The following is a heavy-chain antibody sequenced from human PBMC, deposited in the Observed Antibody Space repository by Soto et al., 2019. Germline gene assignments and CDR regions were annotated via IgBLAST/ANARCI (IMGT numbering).Heavy chain of an antibody. D-gene: IGHD1-26*01. J-gene: IGHJ5*02. CDR3: ARQLPVGATSWFDP. CDR1: GGSINSDDSF. V-gene: IGHV4-39*01. CDR2: LYYGGST. Sequence: PSETLSLTCSVSGGSINSDDSFWGWVRQSPGKGLEWIGSLYYGGSTFYNPSLKRRVTISLDTSKNQFSLRLTSVTAADTAIYYCARQLPVGATSWFDPWGQGTLVTVSS.